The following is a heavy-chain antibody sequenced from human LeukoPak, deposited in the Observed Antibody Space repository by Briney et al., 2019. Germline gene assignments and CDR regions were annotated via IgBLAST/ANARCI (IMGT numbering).Heavy chain of an antibody. J-gene: IGHJ4*02. V-gene: IGHV3-30*18. D-gene: IGHD6-13*01. CDR1: GFTFSSYG. CDR3: AKDFSSSWSSDY. CDR2: ISYDGSNK. Sequence: GRSLRLSCAASGFTFSSYGMHWVRQAPGKGLEWVAVISYDGSNKYYADSVKGRFTISRDNSKNTLYLQMNSLRAEDTAVYCCAKDFSSSWSSDYWGQGTLVTVSS.